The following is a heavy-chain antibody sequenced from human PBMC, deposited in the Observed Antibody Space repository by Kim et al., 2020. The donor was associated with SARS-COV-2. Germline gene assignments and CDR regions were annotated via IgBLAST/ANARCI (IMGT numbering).Heavy chain of an antibody. V-gene: IGHV3-30*07. J-gene: IGHJ6*02. Sequence: SVNGRFTISRDNSKNTLYLQKNSLRAEDTAVYYCARDLLLRDYYYYFGMDVWGQGTTVTVSS. CDR3: ARDLLLRDYYYYFGMDV. D-gene: IGHD2-15*01.